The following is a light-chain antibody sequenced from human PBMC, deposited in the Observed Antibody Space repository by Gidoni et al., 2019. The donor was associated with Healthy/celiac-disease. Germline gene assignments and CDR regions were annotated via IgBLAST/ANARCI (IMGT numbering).Light chain of an antibody. CDR1: QGISRY. J-gene: IGKJ3*01. CDR3: QQYYSYPFT. CDR2: AAS. V-gene: IGKV1-8*01. Sequence: AIRMTQSPSSFSASTGDRVTIPFRASQGISRYLAWYQQKPGKAPKLLIYAASTLQSGVPSRFSGSGSGTDFTLTISCLQSEDFATYYFQQYYSYPFTFGPGTKVDIK.